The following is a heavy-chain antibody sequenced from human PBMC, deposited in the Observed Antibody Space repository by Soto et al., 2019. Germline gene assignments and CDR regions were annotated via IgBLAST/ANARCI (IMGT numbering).Heavy chain of an antibody. CDR3: ARDLAGGIPDY. V-gene: IGHV1-2*02. Sequence: ASVKVSCKASGYTFTDYYMHWVRQAPGQGLEWMGWINPKTGGTNYVQKFQGRVTMTRDTSITTAYMELSRLRSDDTAVYYCARDLAGGIPDYWGQGTRVTVSS. CDR2: INPKTGGT. J-gene: IGHJ4*02. D-gene: IGHD6-13*01. CDR1: GYTFTDYY.